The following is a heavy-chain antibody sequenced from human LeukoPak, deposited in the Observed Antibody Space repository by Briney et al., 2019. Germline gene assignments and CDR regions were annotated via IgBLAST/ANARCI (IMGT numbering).Heavy chain of an antibody. D-gene: IGHD4-17*01. Sequence: GGSLRLSCAASGFTFSSYSMNWVRQAPGKGLEWVSSISSSSSYIYYADSVKGRFTISRDNSKNTLYLQMNRLRADDTAVYYCAKVSVTTLMDVWGKGTTVTVSS. J-gene: IGHJ6*04. CDR1: GFTFSSYS. V-gene: IGHV3-21*01. CDR3: AKVSVTTLMDV. CDR2: ISSSSSYI.